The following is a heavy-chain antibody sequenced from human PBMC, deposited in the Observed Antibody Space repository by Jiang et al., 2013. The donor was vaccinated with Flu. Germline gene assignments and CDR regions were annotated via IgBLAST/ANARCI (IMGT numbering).Heavy chain of an antibody. CDR3: ARDWGGVWGVVAAPGDIDY. CDR2: INPNSGGT. J-gene: IGHJ4*02. Sequence: SGAEVKKPGASVKVSCKASGYTFTGYYMHWVRQAPGQGLEWMGWINPNSGGTNYAQKFQGRVTMTRDTSISTAYMELSRLRSDDTAVYYCARDWGGVWGVVAAPGDIDYWGQGTLVTVSS. V-gene: IGHV1-2*02. CDR1: GYTFTGYY. D-gene: IGHD2-15*01.